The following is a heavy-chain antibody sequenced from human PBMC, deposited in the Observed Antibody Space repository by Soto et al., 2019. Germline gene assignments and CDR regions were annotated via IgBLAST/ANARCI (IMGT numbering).Heavy chain of an antibody. D-gene: IGHD3-16*01. CDR1: RFTLSSYS. V-gene: IGHV3-48*01. J-gene: IGHJ1*01. CDR2: ISSNSDTV. Sequence: DVYLVESGGGLVQPGGSLRLSCTASRFTLSSYSMNWVRQAPGKGPEWVSHISSNSDTVDYADSVKGRFTISRDNARNSLSLQMNSLRAEDTAVYYCARVGLKFLLGGEFFQVWGQGTLVTVSS. CDR3: ARVGLKFLLGGEFFQV.